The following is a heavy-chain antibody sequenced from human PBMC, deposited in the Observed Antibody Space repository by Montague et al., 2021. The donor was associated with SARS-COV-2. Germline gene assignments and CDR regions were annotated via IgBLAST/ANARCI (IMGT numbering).Heavy chain of an antibody. CDR3: ARAPFDDFWSGYTYYFDY. CDR2: IYSGGST. Sequence: YLRLSCAASGFTVSSNYMSWVRQAPGKGLEWVSVIYSGGSTYYADSVKGRFTISRDNSKNTLYLQMNSLRAEDTAVYYCARAPFDDFWSGYTYYFDYWGQGTLVTVSS. D-gene: IGHD3-3*01. J-gene: IGHJ4*02. CDR1: GFTVSSNY. V-gene: IGHV3-53*01.